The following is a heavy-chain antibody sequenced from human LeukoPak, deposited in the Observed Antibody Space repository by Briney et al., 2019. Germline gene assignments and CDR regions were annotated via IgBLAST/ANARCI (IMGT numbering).Heavy chain of an antibody. CDR3: ARMYSGTSYYFDF. V-gene: IGHV4-59*13. J-gene: IGHJ4*02. CDR2: FSYSGST. D-gene: IGHD1-26*01. Sequence: SETLSFTCSASGVSISDYHWIWLQQPPAKGLEWMGYFSYSGSTSYNPSLKSRVAMSVDTSKNQFSLRLISVAAADTAVYYCARMYSGTSYYFDFWGQGTLVTVSS. CDR1: GVSISDYH.